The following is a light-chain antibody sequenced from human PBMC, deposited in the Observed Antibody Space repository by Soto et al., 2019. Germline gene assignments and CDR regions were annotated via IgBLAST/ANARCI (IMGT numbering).Light chain of an antibody. J-gene: IGLJ3*02. CDR3: CSYAGSYTWV. V-gene: IGLV2-11*01. CDR2: DVS. CDR1: SSDVGNYNY. Sequence: QSVLTQPRSVSGSPGQSVTISCTGTSSDVGNYNYVSWYQQQPGKAPKLIIYDVSKRPSGVPDRFSGSKSGNTASLTISGLQAEDEADYYCCSYAGSYTWVFGGGTKVTVL.